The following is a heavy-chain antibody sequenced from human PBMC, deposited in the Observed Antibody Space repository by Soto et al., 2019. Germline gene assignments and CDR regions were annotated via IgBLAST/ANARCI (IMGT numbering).Heavy chain of an antibody. Sequence: QVQLVESGGGVVQPGRSLRLSCAASGFTFSTYGMHWVRQAPGKGLEWVAVISYDGGNKYYADSVKGRFTISRDNSKNTLYLQMNSLRAEDTAVYYCVGELLTERDYWGQGTLVTVSS. J-gene: IGHJ4*02. D-gene: IGHD7-27*01. V-gene: IGHV3-30*03. CDR2: ISYDGGNK. CDR1: GFTFSTYG. CDR3: VGELLTERDY.